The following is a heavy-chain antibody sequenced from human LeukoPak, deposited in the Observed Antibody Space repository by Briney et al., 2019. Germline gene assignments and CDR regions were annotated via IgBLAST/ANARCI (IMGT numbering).Heavy chain of an antibody. D-gene: IGHD6-19*01. CDR2: VYYTGST. CDR3: ARGAVAGDYYFDY. Sequence: KSSETLSLTCTVSGGSISSYYWSWIRQPPGKGLEWIGYVYYTGSTSYNPSLKSRVTISVDTSKNQFSLKLSSVTAADTAVYYCARGAVAGDYYFDYWGQGTLVTVSS. V-gene: IGHV4-59*08. J-gene: IGHJ4*02. CDR1: GGSISSYY.